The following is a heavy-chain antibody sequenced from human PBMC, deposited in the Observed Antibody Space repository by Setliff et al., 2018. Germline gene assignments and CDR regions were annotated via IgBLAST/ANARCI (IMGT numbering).Heavy chain of an antibody. CDR3: AKDLGVNFGELIA. Sequence: PGGSLRLSCVASGFRFSSYAMNWVRQAPGKGLEWVSGVSGSGVNTFYADSVKGRFTISRDDSKNTLYLQMDSLRTEDTALYYCAKDLGVNFGELIAWGLGTLVTVSS. CDR2: VSGSGVNT. J-gene: IGHJ5*02. D-gene: IGHD3-10*01. CDR1: GFRFSSYA. V-gene: IGHV3-23*01.